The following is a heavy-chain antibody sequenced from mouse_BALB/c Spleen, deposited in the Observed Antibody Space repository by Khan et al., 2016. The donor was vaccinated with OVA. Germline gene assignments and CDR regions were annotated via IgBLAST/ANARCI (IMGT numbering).Heavy chain of an antibody. CDR1: GYTFSSYW. Sequence: QVQLKQSGGDLMKPGASVKISCKATGYTFSSYWIEWVKQRPGHGLEWIGQIFPGSVSTTYNEKFKGKATFTADTSSNTASMQLSSLTSEDSAVYYCGRGGYGGFAYWGQGTLVTVSA. J-gene: IGHJ3*01. D-gene: IGHD2-2*01. CDR2: IFPGSVST. V-gene: IGHV1-9*01. CDR3: GRGGYGGFAY.